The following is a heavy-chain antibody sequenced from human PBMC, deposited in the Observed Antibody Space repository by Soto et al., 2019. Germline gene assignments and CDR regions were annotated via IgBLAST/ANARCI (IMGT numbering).Heavy chain of an antibody. D-gene: IGHD2-21*01. CDR1: GFTFSSYE. V-gene: IGHV3-48*03. Sequence: GGSLRLSCAASGFTFSSYEMNWVRQAPGKGLEWVSYISSSGSTIYYADSVKGRFTISRDNAKNSLYLQMNSLRAEDTAVYYCARSYLNYYGMDVWGQGTTVTVSS. CDR3: ARSYLNYYGMDV. J-gene: IGHJ6*02. CDR2: ISSSGSTI.